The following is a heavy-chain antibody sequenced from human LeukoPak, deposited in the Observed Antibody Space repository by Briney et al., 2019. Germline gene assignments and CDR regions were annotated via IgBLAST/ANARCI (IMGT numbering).Heavy chain of an antibody. V-gene: IGHV1-18*01. CDR2: ISAYNGNT. Sequence: GASVKVSCKASGYTFTSYGISWVRQAPGQGLEWMGWISAYNGNTNYAQKLQGRVTMTTDTSTSTAYMELRSLRSDDTAVYYCARDSLIRWTGWRGGFDYWGQGTLVTVSS. CDR3: ARDSLIRWTGWRGGFDY. D-gene: IGHD3-3*01. J-gene: IGHJ4*02. CDR1: GYTFTSYG.